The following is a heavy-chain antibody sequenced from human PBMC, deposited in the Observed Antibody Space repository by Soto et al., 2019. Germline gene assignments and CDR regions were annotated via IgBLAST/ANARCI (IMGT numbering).Heavy chain of an antibody. CDR3: ARDLSHTIFPVAHSDY. CDR2: ISAYNGNT. V-gene: IGHV1-18*01. CDR1: GYTFTSYG. D-gene: IGHD3-3*01. Sequence: ASVKVSCKASGYTFTSYGISWVRQAPGQGLEWMGWISAYNGNTNYAQKLQGRVTMTTDTSTSTAYMELRSLRSDDTAVYYCARDLSHTIFPVAHSDYWGQGPLVTVSS. J-gene: IGHJ4*02.